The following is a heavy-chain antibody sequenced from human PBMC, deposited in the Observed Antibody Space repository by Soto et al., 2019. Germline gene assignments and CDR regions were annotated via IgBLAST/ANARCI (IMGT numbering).Heavy chain of an antibody. Sequence: GHSGRVDSNTAGGTLSSYGINWVRQAKGQGLEWMGGIILMFGKRSYAQKFQGRVTITADESISTAYMELSSLRSEDTAVYYCARGLSIFGVVTPYYYSGMDVWGQGTTVTVSS. J-gene: IGHJ6*02. D-gene: IGHD3-3*01. CDR1: GGTLSSYG. CDR2: IILMFGKR. CDR3: ARGLSIFGVVTPYYYSGMDV. V-gene: IGHV1-69*13.